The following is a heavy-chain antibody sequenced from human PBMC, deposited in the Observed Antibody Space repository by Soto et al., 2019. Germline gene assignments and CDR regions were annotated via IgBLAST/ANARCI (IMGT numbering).Heavy chain of an antibody. D-gene: IGHD3-16*01. CDR2: ISYDGSNK. CDR1: GFTFGSYG. CDR3: AKDTGYGYYYYYGMDV. J-gene: IGHJ6*02. V-gene: IGHV3-30*18. Sequence: PGGSLRLSCAASGFTFGSYGMHWVRQAPGKGLEWVAVISYDGSNKYYADSVKGRFTISRDNSKNTLYLQMNSLRAEDTAVYYCAKDTGYGYYYYYGMDVWGQGTTVTVSS.